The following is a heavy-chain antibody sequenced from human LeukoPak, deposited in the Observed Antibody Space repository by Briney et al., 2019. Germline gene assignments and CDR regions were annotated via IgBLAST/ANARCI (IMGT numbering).Heavy chain of an antibody. V-gene: IGHV3-48*01. CDR1: GFDFSTYS. J-gene: IGHJ4*02. D-gene: IGHD3-22*01. CDR2: IDSSSSTI. Sequence: GGSLRLSCAASGFDFSTYSMHWVRRAPGRGLEWPSYIDSSSSTIYYADSVKGRFTISRDNAKNSLYLQMNSLRAEDTAVYYCAKDYYDSSGYYSSLIDYWGQGTLVTVSS. CDR3: AKDYYDSSGYYSSLIDY.